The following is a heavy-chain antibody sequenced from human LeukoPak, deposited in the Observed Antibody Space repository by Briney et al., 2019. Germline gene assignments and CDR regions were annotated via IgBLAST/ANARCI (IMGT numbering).Heavy chain of an antibody. Sequence: SLRLSCAASGFTFDDYAMHWVRQAPGKGLEWVSGISWNSGSIGYADSVKGRFTISRDNAKNSLYLQMNSLRAEDTALYYCVRTILFDYWGQGTLVTVSS. CDR2: ISWNSGSI. D-gene: IGHD2-2*02. J-gene: IGHJ4*02. CDR3: VRTILFDY. CDR1: GFTFDDYA. V-gene: IGHV3-9*01.